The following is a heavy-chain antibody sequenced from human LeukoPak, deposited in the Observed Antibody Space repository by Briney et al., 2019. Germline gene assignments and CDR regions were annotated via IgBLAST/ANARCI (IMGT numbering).Heavy chain of an antibody. CDR3: ARDLAAARGYYYYYGMDV. D-gene: IGHD6-13*01. CDR1: GFTFSSYE. Sequence: GGSLRLSCAASGFTFSSYEMNWVRQAPGKGLEWVSYISSSGSTIYYADSVKGRFTISRGNAKNSLYLQMNSLRAEDTAVYYCARDLAAARGYYYYYGMDVWGKGTTVTVSS. V-gene: IGHV3-48*03. CDR2: ISSSGSTI. J-gene: IGHJ6*04.